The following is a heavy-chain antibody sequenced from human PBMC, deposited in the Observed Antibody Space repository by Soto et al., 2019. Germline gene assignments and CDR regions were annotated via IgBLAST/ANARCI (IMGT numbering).Heavy chain of an antibody. CDR2: ISFDGGDE. Sequence: QVQLVESGGGVGQPGRSLRLSCAASGFDFSSHAMHWVRQPPGKGPEWLATISFDGGDEFYADSVKGRVTISRDNSKSTLFLQMNSLTAEDTATYYCVIFCGGDCYKHWGQGTRVAVSS. CDR3: VIFCGGDCYKH. J-gene: IGHJ1*01. D-gene: IGHD2-21*02. V-gene: IGHV3-30-3*01. CDR1: GFDFSSHA.